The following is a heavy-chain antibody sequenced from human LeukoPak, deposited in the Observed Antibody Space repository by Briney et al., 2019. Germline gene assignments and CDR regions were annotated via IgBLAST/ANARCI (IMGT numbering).Heavy chain of an antibody. CDR2: ISYDGSNK. V-gene: IGHV3-30-3*01. CDR1: GFTFSNYP. J-gene: IGHJ4*02. CDR3: ARDANLYDFWSGSDY. D-gene: IGHD3-3*01. Sequence: GALRLSCVASGFTFSNYPIHWVRQAPGKGLEWVAVISYDGSNKYYADSVKGRFTISRDNSKNTLYLQMNSLRAEDTAVYYCARDANLYDFWSGSDYWGQGTLVTVSS.